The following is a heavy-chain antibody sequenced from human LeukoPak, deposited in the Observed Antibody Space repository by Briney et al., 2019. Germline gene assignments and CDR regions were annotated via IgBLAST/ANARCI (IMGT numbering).Heavy chain of an antibody. V-gene: IGHV1-69*05. CDR3: ARDFFSATTMSLQFFDPPFLMDV. CDR1: GGTFSSYA. CDR2: IIPIFGTA. D-gene: IGHD3-9*01. J-gene: IGHJ6*02. Sequence: GASVKVSCKASGGTFSSYAISWVRQAPGQGLEWMGGIIPIFGTANYAQKFQGRVTITTDESTSTAYMELSSLRAEDTAVYYCARDFFSATTMSLQFFDPPFLMDVWGQGTTVSVSS.